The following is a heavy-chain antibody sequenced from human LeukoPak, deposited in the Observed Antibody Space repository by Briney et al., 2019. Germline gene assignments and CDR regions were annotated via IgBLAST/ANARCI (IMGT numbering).Heavy chain of an antibody. CDR1: GFTVSSNY. Sequence: GGSLRLSCAASGFTVSSNYITWVRQAPGKGLEWVSVLYSDGTTYYADSVKGRFTISRDNSKNTLYLQMSSLRADDTAVYYCAREPGYSYGAFDYWGQGTLVTVSS. J-gene: IGHJ4*02. D-gene: IGHD5-18*01. CDR2: LYSDGTT. V-gene: IGHV3-53*01. CDR3: AREPGYSYGAFDY.